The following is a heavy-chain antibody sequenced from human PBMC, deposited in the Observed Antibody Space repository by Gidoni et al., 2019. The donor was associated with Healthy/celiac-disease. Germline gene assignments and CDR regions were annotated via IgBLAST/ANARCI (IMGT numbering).Heavy chain of an antibody. D-gene: IGHD1-26*01. CDR1: GFTFSSYR. CDR3: ARDPEGATKRDYYYYGMDV. CDR2: ISSSSSTI. Sequence: EVQLVESGGGLVQPGGSLRLSCAASGFTFSSYRMNWVRQAPGKGLEWVSYISSSSSTIYYADSVKGRFTISRDNAKNSLYLQMNSLRDEDTAVYYCARDPEGATKRDYYYYGMDVWGQGTTVTVSS. V-gene: IGHV3-48*02. J-gene: IGHJ6*02.